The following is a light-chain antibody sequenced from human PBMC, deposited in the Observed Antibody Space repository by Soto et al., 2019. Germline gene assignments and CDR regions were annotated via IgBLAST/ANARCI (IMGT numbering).Light chain of an antibody. CDR1: SSDVGGFNY. Sequence: QSALTQPASVSGSPGQSITISCTGTSSDVGGFNYVSWYQQHPGKAPKLMIYDVINRPSGVSNRFSGSKSGHTASLTISGLQAEDEADYYCSSYSSSTTLLFGGGTKVTVL. V-gene: IGLV2-14*03. CDR2: DVI. CDR3: SSYSSSTTLL. J-gene: IGLJ2*01.